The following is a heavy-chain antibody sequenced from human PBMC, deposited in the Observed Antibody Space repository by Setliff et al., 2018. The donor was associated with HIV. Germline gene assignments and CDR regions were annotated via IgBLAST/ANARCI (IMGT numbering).Heavy chain of an antibody. CDR3: ARDPGYFSGHIFDL. CDR2: ISYSGST. CDR1: GASISSYY. D-gene: IGHD2-15*01. Sequence: SETLSLTCTVSGASISSYYWSWIRQPPGKGLEWIGYISYSGSTKYNPSLKSRVTLSVNTSKKQFSLKLNSVTAADTAVYYCARDPGYFSGHIFDLWGQGTMVTVSS. J-gene: IGHJ3*01. V-gene: IGHV4-59*12.